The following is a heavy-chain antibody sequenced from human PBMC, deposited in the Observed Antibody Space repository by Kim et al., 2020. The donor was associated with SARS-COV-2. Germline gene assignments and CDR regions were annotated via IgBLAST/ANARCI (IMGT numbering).Heavy chain of an antibody. CDR1: GYTFTSYG. CDR2: ISAYNGNT. V-gene: IGHV1-18*01. Sequence: ASVKVSCKASGYTFTSYGISWVRQPPGQGLEWMGWISAYNGNTNYAQKLQGRVTMTTDTSTSTAYMELRSLRSDDTAVYYCASDARHDGDYYYFDYWGQGTLVTVSS. CDR3: ASDARHDGDYYYFDY. J-gene: IGHJ4*02. D-gene: IGHD4-17*01.